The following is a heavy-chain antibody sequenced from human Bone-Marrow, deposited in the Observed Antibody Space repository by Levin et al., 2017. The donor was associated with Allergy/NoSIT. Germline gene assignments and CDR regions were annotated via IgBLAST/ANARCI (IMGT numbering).Heavy chain of an antibody. CDR3: ARDQSGYYDSSGYSNFYYYFGMDV. Sequence: SCSVSGDSFSSSYWTWIRQPPGKTLEWIGYIYYNGSANYNPSFKSRVAISLDTSKNQFSLKLTSVTAADTAVYYCARDQSGYYDSSGYSNFYYYFGMDVWGLGTTVTVSS. J-gene: IGHJ6*02. D-gene: IGHD3-22*01. CDR2: IYYNGSA. V-gene: IGHV4-59*01. CDR1: GDSFSSSY.